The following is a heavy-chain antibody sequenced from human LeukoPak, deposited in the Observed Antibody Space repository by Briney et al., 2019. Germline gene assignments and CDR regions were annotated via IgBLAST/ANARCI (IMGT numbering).Heavy chain of an antibody. D-gene: IGHD5-24*01. Sequence: PGGSLRLSCAASGFTFSSYTMHWVRQAPGKGLEWVAVIWYDGSNKYYADPVKGRFTISRDNSKNTLYLRVNSLRAEDTAMYYCARDRGGRWLQVYYFDYWGQGTLVTVSS. CDR3: ARDRGGRWLQVYYFDY. J-gene: IGHJ4*02. V-gene: IGHV3-33*01. CDR2: IWYDGSNK. CDR1: GFTFSSYT.